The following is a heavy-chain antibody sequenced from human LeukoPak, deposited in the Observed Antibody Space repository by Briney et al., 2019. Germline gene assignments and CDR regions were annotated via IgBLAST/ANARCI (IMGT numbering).Heavy chain of an antibody. J-gene: IGHJ5*02. V-gene: IGHV3-21*01. D-gene: IGHD3-22*01. Sequence: GGSLRLSCAASGFTFSSYNMNWVRQALGKGLEWVSSISSSSIFIFYADSVKGRFTISRYNAKNSLYLHMNSLRAEDTAVYYCARGPSPYDSSGHNWFXXWGQGAMVT. CDR3: ARGPSPYDSSGHNWFXX. CDR2: ISSSSIFI. CDR1: GFTFSSYN.